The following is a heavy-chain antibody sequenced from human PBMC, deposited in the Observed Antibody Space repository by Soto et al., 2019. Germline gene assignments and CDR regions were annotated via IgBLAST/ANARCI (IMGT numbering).Heavy chain of an antibody. V-gene: IGHV1-18*01. CDR2: ISTYNGNT. J-gene: IGHJ4*02. CDR3: VRDLDGSGSYYTDF. D-gene: IGHD3-10*01. CDR1: GYTFTTCG. Sequence: VQLVQSGTEVKKPGASVKVSCKASGYTFTTCGISWVRQAPGQGLEWMGWISTYNGNTNYAQKLQGRVTMTTDTSTSTAYMELRSLRSDDTAVYYCVRDLDGSGSYYTDFWGQGTLVYVSS.